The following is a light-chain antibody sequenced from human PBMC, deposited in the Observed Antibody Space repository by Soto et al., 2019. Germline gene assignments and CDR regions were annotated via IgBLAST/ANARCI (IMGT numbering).Light chain of an antibody. CDR3: AAWHNSLSGVI. V-gene: IGLV1-40*01. Sequence: QSVLTQPPSVSGAPGQRVTISCTGNSSNLGAGYDVHWYQQLPGSAPRLLIYGNRNRPSGVPERFSGSKSGTSASLAISGLRSEDEAAYYCAAWHNSLSGVIFGGGTKLTVL. J-gene: IGLJ2*01. CDR1: SSNLGAGYD. CDR2: GNR.